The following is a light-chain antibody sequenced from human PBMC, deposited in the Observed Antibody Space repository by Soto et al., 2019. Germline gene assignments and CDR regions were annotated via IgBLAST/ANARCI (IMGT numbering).Light chain of an antibody. J-gene: IGKJ1*01. CDR3: QQYNNWPQWT. CDR2: GAS. CDR1: QSVSSN. Sequence: EILMTQSPATLSVSVGERVTLSCRASQSVSSNLAFYQQNPGPAHRLIIYGASTSATGIPARFSGSGSGTEFTLTISSLKSEDFAVDYCQQYNNWPQWTFGQGTKVDI. V-gene: IGKV3-15*01.